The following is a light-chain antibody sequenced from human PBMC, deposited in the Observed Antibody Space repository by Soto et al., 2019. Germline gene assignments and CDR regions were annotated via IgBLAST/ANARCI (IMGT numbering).Light chain of an antibody. Sequence: EVVVTQSPGTLSLSPGERATLSCRASQSVTSDYLAWYQQKPGQSPRLLMSGASRRATGVPDRFSGSGSGTDFTLTISSLQSEDFAVYYCQQYNNWPWTFGQGTKVDIK. CDR3: QQYNNWPWT. CDR1: QSVTSDY. V-gene: IGKV3-15*01. J-gene: IGKJ1*01. CDR2: GAS.